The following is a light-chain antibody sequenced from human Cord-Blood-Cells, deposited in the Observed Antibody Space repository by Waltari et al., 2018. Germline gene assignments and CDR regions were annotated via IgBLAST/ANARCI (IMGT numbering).Light chain of an antibody. CDR2: DVS. CDR3: CSYAGSYTYV. CDR1: SSDVGGYNY. V-gene: IGLV2-11*01. J-gene: IGLJ1*01. Sequence: QSALTQPRSVSGSPGQSVTISCTGTSSDVGGYNYVSWYQQHPGKAPKLRIYDVSKLPSVVPDRFSGSKSGNTASLTISGLQAEDEADYYCCSYAGSYTYVFGTGTKVTVL.